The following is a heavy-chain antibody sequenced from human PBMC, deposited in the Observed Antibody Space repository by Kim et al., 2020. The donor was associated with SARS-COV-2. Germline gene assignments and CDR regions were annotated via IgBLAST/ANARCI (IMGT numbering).Heavy chain of an antibody. D-gene: IGHD2-15*01. Sequence: ASVKVSCKASGYTFTGYYMHWVRQAPGQGLEWMGRINPNSGGTNYAQKFQGRVTMTRDTSISTAYMELSRLRSDDTAVYYCARFQFECSGGSCYSAVHWFDPWGQGTLVTVSS. CDR1: GYTFTGYY. V-gene: IGHV1-2*06. J-gene: IGHJ5*02. CDR2: INPNSGGT. CDR3: ARFQFECSGGSCYSAVHWFDP.